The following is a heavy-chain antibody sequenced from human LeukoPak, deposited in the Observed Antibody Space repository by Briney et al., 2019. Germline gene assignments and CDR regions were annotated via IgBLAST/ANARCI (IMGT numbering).Heavy chain of an antibody. D-gene: IGHD6-19*01. V-gene: IGHV3-33*01. J-gene: IGHJ5*02. Sequence: GGSLRLSCAASGFTFSNYGMHWVRQAPGKGLEWVAVIWYDGSNKYYAGSVKGRFTISRDNSKNTLYLQMNSLRAEDTAVYYCVRVAVAGNLNNWFDPWGQGTLVTVSS. CDR2: IWYDGSNK. CDR3: VRVAVAGNLNNWFDP. CDR1: GFTFSNYG.